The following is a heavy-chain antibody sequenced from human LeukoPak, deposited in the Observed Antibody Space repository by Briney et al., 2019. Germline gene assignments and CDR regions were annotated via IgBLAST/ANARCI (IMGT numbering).Heavy chain of an antibody. CDR2: ISSSSSYI. D-gene: IGHD6-13*01. V-gene: IGHV3-21*01. Sequence: GGPLRLSCAASGFTFSSYSMNWVRQAPGKGLEWVSSISSSSSYIYYADSVKGRFTISRDNAKNSLYLQMNSLRAEDTAVYYCAKVIAAASVDYWGQGTLVTVSS. CDR3: AKVIAAASVDY. J-gene: IGHJ4*02. CDR1: GFTFSSYS.